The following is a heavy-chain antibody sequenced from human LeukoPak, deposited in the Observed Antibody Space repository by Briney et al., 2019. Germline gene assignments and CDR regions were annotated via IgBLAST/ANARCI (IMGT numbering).Heavy chain of an antibody. Sequence: ASVKVSCKVSGYTLTELSMHWVRQAPGKGLEWMGGFDPEDGETTYAQKFQGRVTMTEDTSTDTAYMELSSLRSEDTAVYYCATDLRLRSSYYYYYGMDVWGKGTTVTVSS. CDR1: GYTLTELS. J-gene: IGHJ6*04. CDR3: ATDLRLRSSYYYYYGMDV. CDR2: FDPEDGET. D-gene: IGHD4-17*01. V-gene: IGHV1-24*01.